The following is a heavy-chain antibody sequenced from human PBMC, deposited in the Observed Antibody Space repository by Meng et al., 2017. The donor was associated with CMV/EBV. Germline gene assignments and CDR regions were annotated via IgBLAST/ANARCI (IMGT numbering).Heavy chain of an antibody. V-gene: IGHV1-2*02. D-gene: IGHD3-3*01. Sequence: ASVNVSCKASGYTFTGYYMHWVRQAPGQGLEWMGWINPNSGGTNYAQKFQGRVTMTRDTSISTAYMELSRLRSDGTAVYYCARDRNYDFWSGYYTGFDYWGQGTLVTVSS. CDR3: ARDRNYDFWSGYYTGFDY. CDR2: INPNSGGT. J-gene: IGHJ4*02. CDR1: GYTFTGYY.